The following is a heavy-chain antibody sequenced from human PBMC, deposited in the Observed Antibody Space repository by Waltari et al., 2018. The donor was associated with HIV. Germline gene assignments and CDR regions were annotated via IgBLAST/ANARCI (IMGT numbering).Heavy chain of an antibody. CDR3: ARDGGEY. V-gene: IGHV3-7*01. CDR2: IKEDGSQK. Sequence: DVQLVESGGGVVRPGGSLRLSCGGSGFDFRRYWMTWVRQTPGKGLAWVANIKEDGSQKYYEESVKGRFTITRDNAENTVWLEMRNLRVDDAGLYYCARDGGEYWGQGTLLTVSS. D-gene: IGHD3-10*01. CDR1: GFDFRRYW. J-gene: IGHJ4*02.